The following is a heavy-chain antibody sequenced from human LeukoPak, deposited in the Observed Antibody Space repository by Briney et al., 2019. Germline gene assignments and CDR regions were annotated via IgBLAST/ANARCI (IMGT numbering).Heavy chain of an antibody. J-gene: IGHJ4*02. D-gene: IGHD6-19*01. V-gene: IGHV3-9*01. Sequence: GRSLRLSCAASGITFDDYAMHWVRQAPGKGLEWVSGISWNSGSIGYADSVKGRFTISRDNAKNSLYLQMNSLRAEDTALYYCAKALYSSGWPFDYWGQGTLVTVSS. CDR3: AKALYSSGWPFDY. CDR2: ISWNSGSI. CDR1: GITFDDYA.